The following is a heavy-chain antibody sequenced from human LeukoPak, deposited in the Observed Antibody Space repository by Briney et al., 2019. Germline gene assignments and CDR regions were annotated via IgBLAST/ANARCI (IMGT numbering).Heavy chain of an antibody. V-gene: IGHV4-4*07. D-gene: IGHD1-14*01. CDR2: IYTSGST. Sequence: SETLSLTCTVSGGSFSGYYWSWIRQPAGKGLEWIGRIYTSGSTNYNPSLKSRVTMSVDTSKNQFSLKLSSVTAADTAVYYCARASPTTNKGAYGWFDPWGQGTLVTVSS. CDR3: ARASPTTNKGAYGWFDP. J-gene: IGHJ5*02. CDR1: GGSFSGYY.